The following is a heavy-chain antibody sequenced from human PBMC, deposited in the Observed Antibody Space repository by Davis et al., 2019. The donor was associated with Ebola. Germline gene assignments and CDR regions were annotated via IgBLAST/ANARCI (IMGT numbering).Heavy chain of an antibody. CDR2: IKSDGSTT. CDR1: GFTFSDDW. CDR3: ARETDY. J-gene: IGHJ4*01. V-gene: IGHV3-74*01. Sequence: GESLKISCAASGFTFSDDWMHWVRQAPGEGPVWVSRIKSDGSTTFYADSVKGRFTISRDNARNTLYLQMNSLRAEDAAVYYCARETDY.